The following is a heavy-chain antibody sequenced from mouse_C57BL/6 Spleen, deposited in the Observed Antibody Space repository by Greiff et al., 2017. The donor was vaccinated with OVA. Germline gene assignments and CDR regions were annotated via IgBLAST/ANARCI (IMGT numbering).Heavy chain of an antibody. CDR2: IDPSDSYT. Sequence: QVHVKQPGAELVKPGASVKLSCKASGYTFTSYWMQWVKQRPGQGLEWIGEIDPSDSYTNYNQKFKGKATLTVDTSSSPAFVQLSSLTSEDAAVYCCASRQLRQRAWFAYWGQGTLVTVSA. V-gene: IGHV1-50*01. CDR3: ASRQLRQRAWFAY. D-gene: IGHD3-2*02. J-gene: IGHJ3*01. CDR1: GYTFTSYW.